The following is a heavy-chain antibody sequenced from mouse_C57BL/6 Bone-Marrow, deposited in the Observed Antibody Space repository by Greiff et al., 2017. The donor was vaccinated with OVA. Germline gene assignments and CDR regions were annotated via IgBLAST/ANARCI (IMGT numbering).Heavy chain of an antibody. J-gene: IGHJ2*01. CDR3: ARSGAITTVPHYFDY. Sequence: EVQLQQSGPELVKPGASVKISCKASGYTFTDYYMNWVKQSHGKSLEWIGDINPNNGGTSYNQKFKGKATLTVDKSSSTAYMELRSLTSEDSAVYYCARSGAITTVPHYFDYWGQGTTLTVSS. CDR2: INPNNGGT. D-gene: IGHD1-1*01. V-gene: IGHV1-26*01. CDR1: GYTFTDYY.